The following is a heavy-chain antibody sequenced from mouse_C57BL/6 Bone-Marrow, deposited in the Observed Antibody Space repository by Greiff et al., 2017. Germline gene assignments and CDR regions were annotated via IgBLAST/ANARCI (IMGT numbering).Heavy chain of an antibody. CDR1: GYTFTNYD. CDR3: ARDYGSSYWYFDV. Sequence: VQLQQSGPELVKPGASVKLSCKASGYTFTNYDINWVKQRPGQGLEWIGWIYPRDGSTKYNEKFKGKATLTVDTSSSTAYMELHSLTSEDSAVYFCARDYGSSYWYFDVWGTGTTVTVSS. J-gene: IGHJ1*03. D-gene: IGHD1-1*01. CDR2: IYPRDGST. V-gene: IGHV1-85*01.